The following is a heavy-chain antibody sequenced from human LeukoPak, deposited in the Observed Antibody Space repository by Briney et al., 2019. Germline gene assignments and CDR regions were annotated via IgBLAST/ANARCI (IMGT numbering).Heavy chain of an antibody. D-gene: IGHD1-26*01. J-gene: IGHJ5*02. CDR2: ISSSSSYI. CDR3: ARESGGSINWFDP. CDR1: GFTFSSYG. Sequence: KAGGSLRLSCAASGFTFSSYGMNWVRQAPGKGLEWVSSISSSSSYIHYADSVKGRFTISRDNAKNSLYLQMNSLRAEDTAVYYCARESGGSINWFDPWGQGTPVTVSS. V-gene: IGHV3-21*01.